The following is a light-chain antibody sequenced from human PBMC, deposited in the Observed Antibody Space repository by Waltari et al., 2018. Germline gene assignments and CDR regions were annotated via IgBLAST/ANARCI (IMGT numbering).Light chain of an antibody. J-gene: IGKJ1*01. CDR1: QDIRND. V-gene: IGKV1-17*01. CDR2: AAS. Sequence: DIRMTQSPSSLSASVGDRVTISCRASQDIRNDLVWYQQKPGKAPKRLIDAASNLPSGVPSRFSGGGSGTEFTLTISSLQPEDFATYYCLQHHVHPWTFGQGTKVEIK. CDR3: LQHHVHPWT.